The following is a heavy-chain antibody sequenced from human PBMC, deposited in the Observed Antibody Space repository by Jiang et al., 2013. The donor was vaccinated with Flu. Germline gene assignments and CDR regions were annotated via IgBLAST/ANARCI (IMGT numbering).Heavy chain of an antibody. V-gene: IGHV1-46*01. CDR3: ARDVYDPREGAFDI. Sequence: VQLVESGAEVKKPGASVKVSCKASGYTFTSYYMHWVRQAPGQGLEWMGIINPSGGSTSYAQKFQGRVTMTRDTSTSTVYMKLSSLRSEDTAVYYCARDVYDPREGAFDIWGQGTSGHRLF. CDR2: INPSGGST. D-gene: IGHD3-16*01. J-gene: IGHJ3*02. CDR1: GYTFTSYY.